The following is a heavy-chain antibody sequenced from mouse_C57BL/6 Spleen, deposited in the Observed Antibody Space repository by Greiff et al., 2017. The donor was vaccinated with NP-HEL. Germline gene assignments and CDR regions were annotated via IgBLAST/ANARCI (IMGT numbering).Heavy chain of an antibody. CDR2: IDPSDSYT. Sequence: VQLQQSGAELVMPGASVKLSCKASGYTFTSYWMHWVKQRPGQGLEWIGEIDPSDSYTNYNQKFKGKSTLTVDKSSSTAYMQLSSLTSEDSAVYYCARGKVYYYGSSYDYFDYWGQGTTLTVSS. CDR1: GYTFTSYW. V-gene: IGHV1-69*01. CDR3: ARGKVYYYGSSYDYFDY. D-gene: IGHD1-1*01. J-gene: IGHJ2*01.